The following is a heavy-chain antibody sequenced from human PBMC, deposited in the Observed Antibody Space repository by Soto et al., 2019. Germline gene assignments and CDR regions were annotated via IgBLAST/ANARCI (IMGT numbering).Heavy chain of an antibody. CDR3: AAVYVGRSTFYFDN. J-gene: IGHJ4*02. CDR2: INAGNGNT. CDR1: GYTFTSYA. Sequence: ASVKVSCKASGYTFTSYAMHWVRQAPGQRLEWMGWINAGNGNTKYSQKFQDRVAISADKSASTAYMELNNLRSDDTAVYFCAAVYVGRSTFYFDNWGPGSLVTVSS. V-gene: IGHV1-3*01. D-gene: IGHD6-13*01.